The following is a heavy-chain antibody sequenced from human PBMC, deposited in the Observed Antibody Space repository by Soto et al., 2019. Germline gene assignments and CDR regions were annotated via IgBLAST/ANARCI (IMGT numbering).Heavy chain of an antibody. CDR1: GYSFTGYY. Sequence: ASVKVSCKASGYSFTGYYIHWVRQAPRQGLEWLGWINPNSGGTNYAQKFQGWVTMTRDTSISTAYMELSRLRSDDTAVYYCARSAARPGYGMDVWGQGTTVTVSS. CDR2: INPNSGGT. J-gene: IGHJ6*02. V-gene: IGHV1-2*04. D-gene: IGHD6-6*01. CDR3: ARSAARPGYGMDV.